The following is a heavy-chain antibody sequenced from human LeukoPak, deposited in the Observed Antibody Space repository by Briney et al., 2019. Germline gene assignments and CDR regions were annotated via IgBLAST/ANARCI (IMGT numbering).Heavy chain of an antibody. D-gene: IGHD5-18*01. CDR1: GGSISSYY. J-gene: IGHJ4*02. Sequence: SETLSLTCTVSGGSISSYYWSWIRQPPGKGLEWIGEINHSGSTNYNPSLKSRVTISVDTSKNQFSLKLSSVTAADTAVYYCARGRRTGYSYGYPFDYWGQGTLVTVSS. V-gene: IGHV4-34*01. CDR2: INHSGST. CDR3: ARGRRTGYSYGYPFDY.